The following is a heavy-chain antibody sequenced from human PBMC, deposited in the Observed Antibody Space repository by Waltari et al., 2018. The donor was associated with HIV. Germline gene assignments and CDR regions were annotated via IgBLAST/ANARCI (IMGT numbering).Heavy chain of an antibody. J-gene: IGHJ6*02. D-gene: IGHD1-26*01. CDR1: GFTFTNSW. CDR2: IKDDGSEK. CDR3: ARIGTFPHNYAIDF. V-gene: IGHV3-7*01. Sequence: EVQLMESGGGLVQSGGSLRLACAACGFTFTNSWMGWFRQTPGKGVEWVAYIKDDGSEKYYMGSVKGRFTISRDNAKNSMFLQMNSLRAEDTAVYYCARIGTFPHNYAIDFWGQGTTVTVSS.